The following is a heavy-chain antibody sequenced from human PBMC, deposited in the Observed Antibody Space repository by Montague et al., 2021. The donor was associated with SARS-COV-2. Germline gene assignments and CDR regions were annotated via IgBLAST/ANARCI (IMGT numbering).Heavy chain of an antibody. V-gene: IGHV4-59*08. Sequence: SETLSLTCTVSGGSISSYYWSWIRQPPGKGLEWIGYIYYSGSTNYNTSLKSRVTISLDTSKNQFSLKLSSVTAADTAVYYCARHQPFGGVRRWGQGTLVTVSS. CDR2: IYYSGST. CDR3: ARHQPFGGVRR. CDR1: GGSISSYY. J-gene: IGHJ4*02. D-gene: IGHD2-8*02.